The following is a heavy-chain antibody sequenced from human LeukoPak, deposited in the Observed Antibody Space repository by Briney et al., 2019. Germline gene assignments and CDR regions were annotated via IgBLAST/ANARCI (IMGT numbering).Heavy chain of an antibody. J-gene: IGHJ4*02. D-gene: IGHD1-26*01. Sequence: GGSLRLSCAASGFTFSSYSMNSVREAPGTGLEGGSSISSSSSYINYADSVKGRFTISIDNAKNSLYLQMNSLRAEDTAVYYCARAIKPRIVGATTLDYWGQGTLVTVSS. CDR3: ARAIKPRIVGATTLDY. V-gene: IGHV3-21*01. CDR2: ISSSSSYI. CDR1: GFTFSSYS.